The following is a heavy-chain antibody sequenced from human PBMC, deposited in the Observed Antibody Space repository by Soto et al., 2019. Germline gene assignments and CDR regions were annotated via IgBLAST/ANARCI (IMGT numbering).Heavy chain of an antibody. CDR2: ISAYNGNT. CDR3: ASLLGYCSSTSCYRPDAFDI. V-gene: IGHV1-18*01. J-gene: IGHJ3*02. CDR1: GYTFTSYG. Sequence: ASVKVSCKASGYTFTSYGISWVRQAPGQGLEWMGWISAYNGNTNYAQKLQGRVTMTTDTSTSTAYMELRSLRSDDTAVYYCASLLGYCSSTSCYRPDAFDIWGQGTMVTVSS. D-gene: IGHD2-2*02.